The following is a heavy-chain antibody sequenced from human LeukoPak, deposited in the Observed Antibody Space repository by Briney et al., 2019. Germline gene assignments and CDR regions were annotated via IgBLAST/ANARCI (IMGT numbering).Heavy chain of an antibody. CDR2: IYPGDSDT. Sequence: KPGESLQISCQGSGYSFTTYWIGWVRPVPGKGLEWMGIIYPGDSDTRYSPSFQGQVTISADKSISTAYLQWSSLKASDTAMYYCARRNVATITAGTTSFDYWGQGTLVTVSS. CDR1: GYSFTTYW. D-gene: IGHD5-12*01. J-gene: IGHJ4*02. CDR3: ARRNVATITAGTTSFDY. V-gene: IGHV5-51*01.